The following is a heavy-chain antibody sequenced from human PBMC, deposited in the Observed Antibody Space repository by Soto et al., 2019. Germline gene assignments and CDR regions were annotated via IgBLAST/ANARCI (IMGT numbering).Heavy chain of an antibody. V-gene: IGHV4-4*02. D-gene: IGHD3-10*01. Sequence: SETLSLTCSVSGLSLTSATWWTLVRQSPQRGLEYIGEIFHDGTANYYPSFERRVAMSVDTSRNQFSLKLTSVTAADTAVYFCARLVYDTRLNYMYFDFWGPGTLVTVSS. J-gene: IGHJ4*02. CDR1: GLSLTSATW. CDR3: ARLVYDTRLNYMYFDF. CDR2: IFHDGTA.